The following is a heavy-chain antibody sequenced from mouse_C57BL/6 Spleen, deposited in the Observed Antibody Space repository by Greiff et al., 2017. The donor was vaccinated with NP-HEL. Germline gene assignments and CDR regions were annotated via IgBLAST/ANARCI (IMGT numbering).Heavy chain of an antibody. CDR1: GYTFTDYN. J-gene: IGHJ4*01. Sequence: EVQLQQSGPELVKPGASVKIPCKASGYTFTDYNMDWVKQSHGKSLEWIGDINPNNGGTIYNQKFKGKATLTVDKSSSTAYMELRSLTSEDTAVYYCARRQLRLRDYAMDYWGQRTSVTVSS. V-gene: IGHV1-18*01. CDR3: ARRQLRLRDYAMDY. D-gene: IGHD3-2*02. CDR2: INPNNGGT.